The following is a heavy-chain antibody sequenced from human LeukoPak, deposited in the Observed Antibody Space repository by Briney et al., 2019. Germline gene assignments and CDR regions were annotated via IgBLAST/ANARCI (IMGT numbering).Heavy chain of an antibody. CDR1: GASVRSDH. Sequence: PSETLSLTCSVSGASVRSDHWNWIRQSPGKGLEWIAYMHGSGSPNYNPSLASRLTLSVDATENQLSLKLSSVTAADTAVYFCARDLSINAFDIWGPGTLATVSS. D-gene: IGHD2/OR15-2a*01. V-gene: IGHV4-59*02. J-gene: IGHJ3*02. CDR3: ARDLSINAFDI. CDR2: MHGSGSP.